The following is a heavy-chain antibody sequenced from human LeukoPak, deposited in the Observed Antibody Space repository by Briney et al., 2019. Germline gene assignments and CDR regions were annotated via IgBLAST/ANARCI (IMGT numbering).Heavy chain of an antibody. CDR2: INPDGDIT. J-gene: IGHJ3*02. V-gene: IGHV3-74*01. CDR1: GFTLSTYW. Sequence: PGGSLRLSCADSGFTLSTYWVHWVRQPPGKGLVWVSRINPDGDITNYADSVRGRFTISRDNAKNTLYLQMNSLRAEDTAVYYCAKDQYGYSSSWYRGVGAFDIWGQGTMVTVSS. CDR3: AKDQYGYSSSWYRGVGAFDI. D-gene: IGHD6-13*01.